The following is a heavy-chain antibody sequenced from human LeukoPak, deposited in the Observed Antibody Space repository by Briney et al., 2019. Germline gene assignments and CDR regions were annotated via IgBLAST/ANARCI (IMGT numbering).Heavy chain of an antibody. D-gene: IGHD4-11*01. CDR3: ARGLRSNYPQNFDC. J-gene: IGHJ4*02. V-gene: IGHV4-34*01. Sequence: SETLSLTCAVYGGSFSGYYWSWIRQPPGKGLEWIGEINHSGSTNYNPSLKSRVTISVDTSKNQFSLKLSSVTAADTAVYYCARGLRSNYPQNFDCWGQGTLVTVSS. CDR1: GGSFSGYY. CDR2: INHSGST.